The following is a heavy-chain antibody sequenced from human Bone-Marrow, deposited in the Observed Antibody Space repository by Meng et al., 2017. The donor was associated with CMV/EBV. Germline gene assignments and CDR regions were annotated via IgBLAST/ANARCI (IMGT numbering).Heavy chain of an antibody. D-gene: IGHD1-26*01. CDR1: GFTFSSYW. Sequence: SCAATGFTFSSYWMHWVRQAPGKGLVWVSRINRDGSSKSYADSVKGRFTVSRDNGKNTLYLQMNSLSPEDTAVYYCSRGGLVGASDYWGQGTLVTVSS. J-gene: IGHJ4*02. V-gene: IGHV3-74*01. CDR2: INRDGSSK. CDR3: SRGGLVGASDY.